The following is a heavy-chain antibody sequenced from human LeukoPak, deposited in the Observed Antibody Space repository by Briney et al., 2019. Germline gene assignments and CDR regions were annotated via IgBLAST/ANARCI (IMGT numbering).Heavy chain of an antibody. CDR3: AVSYGSGSYAPYYMDV. Sequence: GGSLRLSCAASGFTFSSYAMHWVRQAPDKGLEWVAVISYDGSNKYYADSVKGRFTISRDNSKNTLYLQMNSLRAEDTAVYYCAVSYGSGSYAPYYMDVWGKGTTVTVSS. CDR1: GFTFSSYA. D-gene: IGHD3-10*01. V-gene: IGHV3-30*04. CDR2: ISYDGSNK. J-gene: IGHJ6*03.